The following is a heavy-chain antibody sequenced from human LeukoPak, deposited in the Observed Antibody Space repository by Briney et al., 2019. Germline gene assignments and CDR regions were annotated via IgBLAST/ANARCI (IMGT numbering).Heavy chain of an antibody. J-gene: IGHJ6*03. CDR2: MNPNSGNT. CDR3: ARGVKYSSSWYLRYYHYYYMDV. D-gene: IGHD6-13*01. CDR1: GYTFTSYD. Sequence: ASVKVSCKASGYTFTSYDINWGRQATGQGLEWMGWMNPNSGNTGYAQKFQGRVTMTRNTSISTAYMELSSLRSEDTAVYYCARGVKYSSSWYLRYYHYYYMDVWGKGTTVTLSS. V-gene: IGHV1-8*01.